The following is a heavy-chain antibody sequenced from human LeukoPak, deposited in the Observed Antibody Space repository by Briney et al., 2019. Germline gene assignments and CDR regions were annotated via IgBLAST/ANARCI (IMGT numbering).Heavy chain of an antibody. CDR3: TRDSGTTGEVKFDP. CDR2: IYGSGSI. D-gene: IGHD3-10*01. CDR1: GGSISTYY. J-gene: IGHJ5*02. Sequence: SETLSLTCAVSGGSISTYYWSWIRQPAGKGLEWIGRIYGSGSITYNPSLKSRVTMSVDTSNNQFSLRLTSVTAADTAMYYCTRDSGTTGEVKFDPWGQGILVTVSS. V-gene: IGHV4-4*07.